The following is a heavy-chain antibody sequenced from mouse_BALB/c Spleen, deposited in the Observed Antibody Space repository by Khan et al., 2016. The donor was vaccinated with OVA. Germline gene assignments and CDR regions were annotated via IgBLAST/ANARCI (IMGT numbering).Heavy chain of an antibody. CDR2: IDPANGNT. D-gene: IGHD4-1*02. J-gene: IGHJ4*01. CDR3: ARWPFNWERNAMDY. Sequence: EVQLQESGAELVKPGASVKLSCTASGFNIKDTYIHWVKQRPEQGLEWIGRIDPANGNTKYDPKFQGKATITADTSSNTAYLQLSSLTSEDTAVYYCARWPFNWERNAMDYWGQGTSVTVSS. V-gene: IGHV14-3*02. CDR1: GFNIKDTY.